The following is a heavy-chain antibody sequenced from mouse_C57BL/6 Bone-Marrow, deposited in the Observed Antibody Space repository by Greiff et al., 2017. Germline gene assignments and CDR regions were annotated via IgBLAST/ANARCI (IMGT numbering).Heavy chain of an antibody. V-gene: IGHV1-52*01. CDR3: GRREGDGGFSY. CDR2: IDPSDSET. CDR1: GYTFTSYW. Sequence: QVQLQQPGAELVRPGSSVKLSCKASGYTFTSYWMHWVKQRPIQGLEWIGNIDPSDSETHYNQKFKDKATLTVDKSSSTAYMQLSSLTSEGSAVYYCGRREGDGGFSYWGQGTLVTVSA. J-gene: IGHJ3*01. D-gene: IGHD3-3*01.